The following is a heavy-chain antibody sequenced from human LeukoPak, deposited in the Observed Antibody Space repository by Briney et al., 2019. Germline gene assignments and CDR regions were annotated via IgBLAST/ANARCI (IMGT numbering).Heavy chain of an antibody. Sequence: SETLSLTCTVSGGSNSSGGYYWSWIRQHPGKGLEWIGYIYYSGSTYYNPSLKSRVTISVDTSKNQFSLKLSSVTAADTAVYYCARVVNPAFSPYYYGSGSYTWFDPWGQGTLVTVSS. V-gene: IGHV4-31*03. D-gene: IGHD3-10*01. J-gene: IGHJ5*02. CDR2: IYYSGST. CDR3: ARVVNPAFSPYYYGSGSYTWFDP. CDR1: GGSNSSGGYY.